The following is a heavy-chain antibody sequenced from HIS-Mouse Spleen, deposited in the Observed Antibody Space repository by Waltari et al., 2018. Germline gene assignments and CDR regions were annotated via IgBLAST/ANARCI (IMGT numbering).Heavy chain of an antibody. CDR1: GFPFSYYW. J-gene: IGHJ5*02. D-gene: IGHD5-12*01. Sequence: EVQLVESGGGLVQPGGSLSISCAASGFPFSYYWAAWVRQAQGKGVEWVANIKQDGSEKYYVDSVKGRFTISRDNAKNSLYLQMNSLRAEDTAVYYCARERRGPGWFDPWGQGTLVTVSS. CDR2: IKQDGSEK. CDR3: ARERRGPGWFDP. V-gene: IGHV3-7*01.